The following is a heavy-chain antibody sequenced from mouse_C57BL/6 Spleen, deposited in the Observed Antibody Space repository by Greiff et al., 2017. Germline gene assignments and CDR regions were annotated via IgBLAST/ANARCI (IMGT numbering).Heavy chain of an antibody. V-gene: IGHV5-16*01. CDR1: GFTFSDYY. CDR2: INYDGSST. Sequence: EVKLMESEGGLVQPGSSMKLSCTASGFTFSDYYMAWVRQVPEKGLEWVANINYDGSSTYYLDSLKSRFIISRDNAKNILYLQMSSLKSEDTATYYCARDETNYGSYAYWGQGTLVTVSA. J-gene: IGHJ3*01. D-gene: IGHD1-1*01. CDR3: ARDETNYGSYAY.